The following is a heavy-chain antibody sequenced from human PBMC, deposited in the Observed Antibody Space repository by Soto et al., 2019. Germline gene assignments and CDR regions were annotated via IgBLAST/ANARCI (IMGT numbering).Heavy chain of an antibody. CDR2: IYHSGST. J-gene: IGHJ6*02. CDR1: GGSISSSNW. CDR3: ARDMVNYDFWSGWSYYYGMDV. V-gene: IGHV4-4*02. Sequence: PSETLSLTCAVSGGSISSSNWWSWVRQPPGKGLEWIGEIYHSGSTNYNPSLKSRVTISVDKSKNQFSLKLSSVTAADTAVYYCARDMVNYDFWSGWSYYYGMDVWGQGTTVTVS. D-gene: IGHD3-3*01.